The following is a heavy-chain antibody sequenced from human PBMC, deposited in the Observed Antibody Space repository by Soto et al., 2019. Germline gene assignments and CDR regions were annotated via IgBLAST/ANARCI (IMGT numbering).Heavy chain of an antibody. CDR2: IYYSGST. V-gene: IGHV4-59*01. J-gene: IGHJ3*02. CDR3: ARDRSLNDAFDI. Sequence: PSDTLSLTCTVSGGSISSYYWSWIRQPPGKGQEWIGYIYYSGSTNYNPSLKSRVTISVDTSKNQFSLKLSSVTAAGTAVYYCARDRSLNDAFDIWGQGTMVT. CDR1: GGSISSYY.